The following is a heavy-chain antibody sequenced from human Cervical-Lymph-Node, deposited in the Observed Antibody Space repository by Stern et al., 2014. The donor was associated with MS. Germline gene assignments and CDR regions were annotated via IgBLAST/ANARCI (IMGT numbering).Heavy chain of an antibody. CDR3: ARDRGGKGPVDY. V-gene: IGHV3-33*01. D-gene: IGHD3-10*01. CDR2: IWYDGSNK. CDR1: GFTFSSYG. Sequence: VQLVQSGGGVVQPGRSLRLSCAASGFTFSSYGMHWVRQAPGKGLEWVAGIWYDGSNKYYADSVKGRFTISRDNSKNTLYLQMNSLRAEDTAVYYCARDRGGKGPVDYWGQGTLVTVSS. J-gene: IGHJ4*02.